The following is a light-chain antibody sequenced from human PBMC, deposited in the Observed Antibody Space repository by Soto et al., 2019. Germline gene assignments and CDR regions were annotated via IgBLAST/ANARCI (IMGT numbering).Light chain of an antibody. CDR1: SSNIGAGYD. J-gene: IGLJ2*01. Sequence: QSVLTQPPSVSGAPGQRVTISCTGSSSNIGAGYDVHWYQQLPGTAPKLLIYGNSNRPSGVPDRFSGSKSGTSASLAITGLQAEDEADYDCQYYDSSLSASVFGGGTKLTVL. CDR2: GNS. CDR3: QYYDSSLSASV. V-gene: IGLV1-40*01.